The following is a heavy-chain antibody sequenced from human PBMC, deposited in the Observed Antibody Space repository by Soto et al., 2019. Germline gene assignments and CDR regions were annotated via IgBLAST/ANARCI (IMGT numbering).Heavy chain of an antibody. CDR1: GFTFSDHY. V-gene: IGHV3-72*01. D-gene: IGHD1-7*01. J-gene: IGHJ5*02. Sequence: EVQLVESGGDLVQPGGSLRLSCAVSGFTFSDHYMDWVRQAPGKGLEWVGRIRNRANSYTTDYAASVKGRFTISRDDSKNSLYLRMNSLKPEDTAMYYCARRITGTPPADGGSWGQGTLVTVSS. CDR2: IRNRANSYTT. CDR3: ARRITGTPPADGGS.